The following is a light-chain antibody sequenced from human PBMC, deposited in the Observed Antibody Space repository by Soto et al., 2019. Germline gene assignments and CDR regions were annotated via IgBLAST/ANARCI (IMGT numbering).Light chain of an antibody. V-gene: IGKV3-20*01. Sequence: EIVMSQSPATLSVSPGERVTIFCRASQSVSSYLAWYQQKPGQAPRLLIYGASSRATGIPDRFSGSGSGTDFTLTISRLEPEDFAVYYCQQYGSSPLTFGGGTKVDIK. CDR3: QQYGSSPLT. CDR1: QSVSSY. J-gene: IGKJ4*01. CDR2: GAS.